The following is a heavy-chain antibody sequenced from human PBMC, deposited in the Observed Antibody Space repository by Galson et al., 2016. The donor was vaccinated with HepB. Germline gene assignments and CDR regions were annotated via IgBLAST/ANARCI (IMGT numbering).Heavy chain of an antibody. Sequence: SLRLSCAASGFTFDTYCMNWVRQAPGKGLEWVASISTTGRYIYYADSVEGRFTISGDNAQNSVYLQMNSLRPEDTAIYYCARGGVSITSFGVVPYFDSWGQGALVTVSS. V-gene: IGHV3-21*01. D-gene: IGHD3-3*01. CDR2: ISTTGRYI. CDR3: ARGGVSITSFGVVPYFDS. J-gene: IGHJ4*02. CDR1: GFTFDTYC.